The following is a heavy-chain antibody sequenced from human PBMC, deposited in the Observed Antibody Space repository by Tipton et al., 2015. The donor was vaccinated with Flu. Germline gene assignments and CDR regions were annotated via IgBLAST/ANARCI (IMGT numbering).Heavy chain of an antibody. D-gene: IGHD3-3*01. V-gene: IGHV3-9*01. CDR2: ITWNSGNI. J-gene: IGHJ4*02. CDR3: AKAPIDYDFWSGSYFFEH. Sequence: SLRLSCAASGFSFDDHAMHWVRQAPGKGLEWVSGITWNSGNIGYADSVRGRFTISRDNAKNSVYLQMNSLRAEDTTLCYCAKAPIDYDFWSGSYFFEHWGQGTLVTVSS. CDR1: GFSFDDHA.